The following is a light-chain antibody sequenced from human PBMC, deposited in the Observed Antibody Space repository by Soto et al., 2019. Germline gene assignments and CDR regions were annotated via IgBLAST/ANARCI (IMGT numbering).Light chain of an antibody. CDR1: QSVTSSY. Sequence: QSPATLSLSPRERATLSCAASQSVTSSYLAWYQQKPGQAPRLLIYGASTRATGIPARFSGSGSGTEFTLTISSLQSEDFAVYYCQQYNNWLTTFGQGTKVDIK. J-gene: IGKJ1*01. V-gene: IGKV3-15*01. CDR3: QQYNNWLTT. CDR2: GAS.